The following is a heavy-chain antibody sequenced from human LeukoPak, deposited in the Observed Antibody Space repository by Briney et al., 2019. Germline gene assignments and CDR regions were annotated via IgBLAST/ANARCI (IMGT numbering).Heavy chain of an antibody. CDR3: TRDQTPYY. CDR2: IASGTYGGTA. J-gene: IGHJ4*02. V-gene: IGHV3-49*04. Sequence: GGSLRLSCTASGFTFGDYAMTWVRQAPGKGLEWVGFIASGTYGGTAEYAASVKGRFTISRDDSKSIAYLQMNSLKTEDTAVYYCTRDQTPYYWGQGTLVTVSS. CDR1: GFTFGDYA.